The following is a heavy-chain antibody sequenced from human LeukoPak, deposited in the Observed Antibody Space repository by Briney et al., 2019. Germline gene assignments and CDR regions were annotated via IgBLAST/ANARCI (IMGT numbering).Heavy chain of an antibody. Sequence: SETLSLTCAVYGGSFSGYYWSWIRQPPGKGLEWIGEINHSGSTNYNPSLKSRVTISVDTSKNQFSLKLSSVTAADTAVYYCGYDSSGFYYWGQGTLVTVSS. D-gene: IGHD3-22*01. CDR2: INHSGST. V-gene: IGHV4-34*01. CDR3: GYDSSGFYY. J-gene: IGHJ4*02. CDR1: GGSFSGYY.